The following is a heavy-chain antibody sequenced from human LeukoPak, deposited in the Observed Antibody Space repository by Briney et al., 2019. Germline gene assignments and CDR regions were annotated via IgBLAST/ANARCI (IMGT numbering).Heavy chain of an antibody. Sequence: GGSLRLSCAASGFTFSSYAMSWVRQAPGRGLEWVSAISGSGGSTYYADSVKGRFTISRDNSKNTLYLQMNSLRAEDTAVYYCAKGDYGDYEYAFDIWGQGTMVTVSP. CDR3: AKGDYGDYEYAFDI. V-gene: IGHV3-23*01. CDR2: ISGSGGST. D-gene: IGHD4-17*01. J-gene: IGHJ3*02. CDR1: GFTFSSYA.